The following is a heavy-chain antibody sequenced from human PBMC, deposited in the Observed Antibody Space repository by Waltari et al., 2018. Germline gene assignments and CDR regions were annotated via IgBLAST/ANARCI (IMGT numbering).Heavy chain of an antibody. J-gene: IGHJ4*02. CDR2: ISYSGST. V-gene: IGHV4-39*01. Sequence: QLQLQESGPGLVKPSETLSLTCTISGGSISSSSYYWGWLRQPPGKGLEWIGSISYSGSTYYNPSLKSRVTISVDTSKNQFSLKLSSVTAADTAVYYCVKVAGPFDYWGQGTLVTVSS. D-gene: IGHD6-19*01. CDR1: GGSISSSSYY. CDR3: VKVAGPFDY.